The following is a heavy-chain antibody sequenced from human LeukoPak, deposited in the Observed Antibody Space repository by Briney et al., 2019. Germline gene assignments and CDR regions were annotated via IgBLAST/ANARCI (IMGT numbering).Heavy chain of an antibody. CDR1: GGSISSGSYY. D-gene: IGHD1-26*01. CDR3: ARVGATSEY. J-gene: IGHJ4*02. Sequence: SQTLSLTCTVSGGSISSGSYYWSWIRQPAGKGLEWIGRIYTSGSTNYNPSLRSRVTISVDTSKNQFSLKLSSVTAADTAVYYCARVGATSEYWGQGTLVTVSS. CDR2: IYTSGST. V-gene: IGHV4-61*02.